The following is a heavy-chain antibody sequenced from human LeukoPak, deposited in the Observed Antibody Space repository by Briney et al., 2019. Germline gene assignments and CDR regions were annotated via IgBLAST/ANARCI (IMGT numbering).Heavy chain of an antibody. CDR1: GGSFSGYY. J-gene: IGHJ4*02. CDR3: ARYYNARTLDY. V-gene: IGHV4-59*01. CDR2: VHSSGST. Sequence: PSETLSLTCAVYGGSFSGYYWSWIRQPPGKGLEWIGFVHSSGSTNYSPSLKSRVTISVDMSKNQFSLKVNSVAAADTAVYYCARYYNARTLDYWGQGTLVTVSS. D-gene: IGHD3-10*01.